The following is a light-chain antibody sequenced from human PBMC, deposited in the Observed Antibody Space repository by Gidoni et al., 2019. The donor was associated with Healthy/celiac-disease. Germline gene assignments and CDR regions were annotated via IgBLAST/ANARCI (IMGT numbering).Light chain of an antibody. CDR1: QSLLHSNGYNY. CDR3: MQALQTPWT. CDR2: LGS. Sequence: DIVMTQSPLSLPVTPAAPASISCRSSQSLLHSNGYNYLDWYLQKPGQSPQLLIYLGSNRASGVPDRVSGSGSGTDFTLKISRVEAEDVGVYYCMQALQTPWTFGQGTKVEIK. J-gene: IGKJ1*01. V-gene: IGKV2-28*01.